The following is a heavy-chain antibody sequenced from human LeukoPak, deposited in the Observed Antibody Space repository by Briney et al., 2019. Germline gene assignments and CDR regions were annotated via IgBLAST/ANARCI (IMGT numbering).Heavy chain of an antibody. V-gene: IGHV3-33*01. J-gene: IGHJ4*02. CDR1: GFTFSSHG. Sequence: GGSLRLSCAASGFTFSSHGMHWVRQAPGKGLEWVAVIWYDGSNKYYADSVKGRFTIFRDNCENTLSLQMNSLRDEDTAVYYCTSSGLFGWGQGALVTVSS. CDR3: TSSGLFG. CDR2: IWYDGSNK. D-gene: IGHD3-22*01.